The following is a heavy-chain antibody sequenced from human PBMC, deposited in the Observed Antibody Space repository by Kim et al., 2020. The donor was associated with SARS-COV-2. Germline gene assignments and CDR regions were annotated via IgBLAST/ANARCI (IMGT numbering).Heavy chain of an antibody. D-gene: IGHD3-16*02. V-gene: IGHV7-4-1*02. CDR1: GYTFTSYA. CDR3: ARGSPEGDYIWGSYRLHEGYGMDV. Sequence: ASVKVSCKASGYTFTSYAMNWVRQAPGQGLEWMGWINTNTGNPTYAQGFTGRFVFSLDTSVSTAYLQISSLKAEDTAVYYCARGSPEGDYIWGSYRLHEGYGMDVWGQGTTVTVSS. CDR2: INTNTGNP. J-gene: IGHJ6*02.